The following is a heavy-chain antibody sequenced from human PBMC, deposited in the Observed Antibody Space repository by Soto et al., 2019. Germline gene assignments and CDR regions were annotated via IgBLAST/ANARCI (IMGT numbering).Heavy chain of an antibody. CDR2: ITSGSTRI. J-gene: IGHJ4*02. CDR3: TRDPHALDF. Sequence: EVQLVESGGGLVQPGGSLRLSCAASGFTFNTYSMNWVRQTPGKGLEWVSYITSGSTRILYADSVQGRFTISRDNAKNSLYPQMTSLRDDDTAIYYCTRDPHALDFWGQGIRVIVSS. V-gene: IGHV3-48*02. D-gene: IGHD2-2*01. CDR1: GFTFNTYS.